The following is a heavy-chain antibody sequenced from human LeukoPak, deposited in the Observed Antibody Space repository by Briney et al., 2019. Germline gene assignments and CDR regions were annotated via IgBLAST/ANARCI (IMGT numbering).Heavy chain of an antibody. J-gene: IGHJ4*02. CDR3: ARGGDYGDLRYFDY. CDR1: GDSIRSYY. V-gene: IGHV4-59*01. D-gene: IGHD4-17*01. Sequence: PSETLSLTCTVSGDSIRSYYWSWIRQPPGKGLEWIGYLYYSGSTNYNPSLKSRVTISVDTSKNQFSLKLSSVTAADTAVYYCARGGDYGDLRYFDYWGQGTLVTVSS. CDR2: LYYSGST.